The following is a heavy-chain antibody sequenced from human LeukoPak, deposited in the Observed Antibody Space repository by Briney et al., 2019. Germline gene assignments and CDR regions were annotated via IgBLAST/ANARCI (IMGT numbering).Heavy chain of an antibody. CDR1: GGTFSSYA. CDR2: IIPIFGTA. V-gene: IGHV1-69*13. J-gene: IGHJ3*02. CDR3: ARVSIAVPNPFDI. Sequence: SVKVSCKAAGGTFSSYAISWVRQAPGQGLEWMGGIIPIFGTANYAQKFQGRVTITADESTSTAYMELSSLRSEDTAVYYCARVSIAVPNPFDIWGEGTMVTVSS. D-gene: IGHD6-19*01.